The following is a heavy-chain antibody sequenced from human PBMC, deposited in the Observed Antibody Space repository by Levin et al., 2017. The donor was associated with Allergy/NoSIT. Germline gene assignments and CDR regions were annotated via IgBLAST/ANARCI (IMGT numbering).Heavy chain of an antibody. V-gene: IGHV3-23*01. Sequence: GGSLRLSCAASGFTFSSYAMSWVRQAPGKGLEWVSAISGSGGSTYYADSVKGRFTISRDNSKNTLYLQMNSLRAEDTAVYYCAKDQVRLVGARGSWFDPWGQGTLVTVSS. CDR1: GFTFSSYA. J-gene: IGHJ5*02. CDR2: ISGSGGST. CDR3: AKDQVRLVGARGSWFDP. D-gene: IGHD1-26*01.